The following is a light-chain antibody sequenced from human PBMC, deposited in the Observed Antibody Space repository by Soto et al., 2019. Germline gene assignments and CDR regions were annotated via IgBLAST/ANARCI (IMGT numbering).Light chain of an antibody. CDR1: QRVNTC. CDR2: DAS. Sequence: DIQMTQSPSTLSASVGDRVSITCRASQRVNTCLAWYQQKPGKAPTLLIYDASSLQSGVPSRFSGSGSRTDFTLTISSLQPEDFATYYCQQGNTVAPTFGGGTKVDIK. J-gene: IGKJ4*01. V-gene: IGKV1-5*01. CDR3: QQGNTVAPT.